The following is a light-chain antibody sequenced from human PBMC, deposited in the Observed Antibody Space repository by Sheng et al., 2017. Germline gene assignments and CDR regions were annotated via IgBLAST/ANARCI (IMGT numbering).Light chain of an antibody. Sequence: DIQMTQSPSTLSASVGDRVTITCRASENIDQWLAWYQQKPGKAPKVLIFMASTLTSGVPPRFSGSGSGTDFTLTISSLQPEDFATYYCQQYNGPRYTFGQGTKLEI. CDR1: ENIDQW. V-gene: IGKV1-5*03. J-gene: IGKJ2*01. CDR2: MAS. CDR3: QQYNGPRYT.